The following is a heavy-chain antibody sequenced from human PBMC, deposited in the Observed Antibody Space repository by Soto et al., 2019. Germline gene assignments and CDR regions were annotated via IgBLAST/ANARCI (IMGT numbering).Heavy chain of an antibody. CDR1: GFTVGDYA. D-gene: IGHD3-3*01. CDR2: IRSKAYGGTT. Sequence: GGSRRLCYTAAGFTVGDYAMNWFRQAPGKGLEWVGFIRSKAYGGTTEYAASVKGRFTISRDDSKSIAYLKMNSLKTEDTAVYYCTRDLPVPDFWSGYYTDRTHYYLDSWGLG. V-gene: IGHV3-49*03. CDR3: TRDLPVPDFWSGYYTDRTHYYLDS. J-gene: IGHJ4*02.